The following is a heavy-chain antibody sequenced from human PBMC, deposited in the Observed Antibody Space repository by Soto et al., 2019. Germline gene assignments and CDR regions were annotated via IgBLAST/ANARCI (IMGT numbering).Heavy chain of an antibody. CDR3: ARERLDTAMVSYYYGMDV. J-gene: IGHJ6*02. V-gene: IGHV3-30*03. CDR2: ISYDGSNK. CDR1: GFTFSSYG. D-gene: IGHD5-18*01. Sequence: GGSLRLSCAASGFTFSSYGMHWVRQAPGKGLEWVAVISYDGSNKYYADSVKGRFTISRDNSKNTLYLQMNSLRAEDTAVYYCARERLDTAMVSYYYGMDVWGQGTTVTVSS.